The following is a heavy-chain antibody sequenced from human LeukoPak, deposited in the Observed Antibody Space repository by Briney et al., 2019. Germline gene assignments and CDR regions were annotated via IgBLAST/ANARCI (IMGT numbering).Heavy chain of an antibody. CDR3: ARAPGYCSGVGCYNWFDP. J-gene: IGHJ5*02. V-gene: IGHV1-69*13. CDR1: GGTFSSYA. Sequence: SVKVSCKASGGTFSSYAISWVRQAPGQGLEWMGGIIPIFGTANYAQKFQGRVTITADESTSTVYMELRSLRSDDTAVYYCARAPGYCSGVGCYNWFDPWGQGTLVTVSS. CDR2: IIPIFGTA. D-gene: IGHD2-15*01.